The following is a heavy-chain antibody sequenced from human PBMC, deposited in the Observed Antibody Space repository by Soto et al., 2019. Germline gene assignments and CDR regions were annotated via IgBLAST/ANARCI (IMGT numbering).Heavy chain of an antibody. J-gene: IGHJ6*01. CDR3: ARGGRDILTGYSPYYGMDV. CDR1: VVSISSGGYS. D-gene: IGHD3-9*01. Sequence: PSETLSLTCAFSVVSISSGGYSCSWMRQPPWKGLEWIGYIYHSGSTYYNPSLKGRVTISVDRSKNQFSLKLSSVTAADTAVYYCARGGRDILTGYSPYYGMDVWGQGTTVNVS. CDR2: IYHSGST. V-gene: IGHV4-30-2*01.